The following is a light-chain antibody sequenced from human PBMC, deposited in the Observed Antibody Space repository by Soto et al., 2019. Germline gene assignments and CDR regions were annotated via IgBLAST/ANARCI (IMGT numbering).Light chain of an antibody. CDR3: QKYSSVIT. CDR1: QGISNF. Sequence: DIPMTQSPSSLSASVGDRVTITCRASQGISNFFAWYQQKPGKVPKLLISAASTLQSGVPSRFSGSGSGTDFTRTITSLQPEDGATYYCQKYSSVITFGQGTRLEIK. CDR2: AAS. J-gene: IGKJ5*01. V-gene: IGKV1-27*01.